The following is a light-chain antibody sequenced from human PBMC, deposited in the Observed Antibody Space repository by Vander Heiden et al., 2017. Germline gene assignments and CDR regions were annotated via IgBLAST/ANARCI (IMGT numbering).Light chain of an antibody. J-gene: IGLJ2*01. V-gene: IGLV2-14*03. CDR2: DVS. CDR3: SSYTSSSPVV. Sequence: QSALTQPASVSGSPGQSITIYCTGTSSDVGGHNYISWSQQHTGKAPKLMIYDVSNRPSGVSNRFSCSKSGNTASLTISGLQAEDAADYYCSSYTSSSPVVFGGGTKLTVL. CDR1: SSDVGGHNY.